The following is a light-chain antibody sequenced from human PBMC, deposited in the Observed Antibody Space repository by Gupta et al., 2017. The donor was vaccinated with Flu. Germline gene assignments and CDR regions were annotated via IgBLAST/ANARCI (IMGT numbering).Light chain of an antibody. CDR1: HSVLSSSNNQNY. Sequence: DIVMTQSPDSLAVSLGERATINSKSSHSVLSSSNNQNYLAWYQQKPRQPPRLLIYWASTREFGVPDRFNGSGSGTDFTLAISNLQAEDVAFYFCLQHYSIPYSFGQGTKLEIK. CDR3: LQHYSIPYS. CDR2: WAS. V-gene: IGKV4-1*01. J-gene: IGKJ2*03.